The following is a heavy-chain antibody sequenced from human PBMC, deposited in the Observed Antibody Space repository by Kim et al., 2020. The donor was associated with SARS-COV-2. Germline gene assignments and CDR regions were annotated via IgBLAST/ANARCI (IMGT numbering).Heavy chain of an antibody. Sequence: GGSLRLSCAASGFTFSSYDMHWVRQATGKGLEWVSAIGTAGDTYYPGSVKGRFTISRENAKNSLYLQMNSLRAGDTAVYYCARGTVTATGGYYYYYMDVWGKGTTAPSP. CDR2: IGTAGDT. CDR3: ARGTVTATGGYYYYYMDV. V-gene: IGHV3-13*01. J-gene: IGHJ6*03. D-gene: IGHD5-18*01. CDR1: GFTFSSYD.